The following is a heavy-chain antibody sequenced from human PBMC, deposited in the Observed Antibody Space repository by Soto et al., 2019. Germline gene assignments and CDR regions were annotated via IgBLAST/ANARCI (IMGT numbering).Heavy chain of an antibody. CDR2: IIPIFGTA. J-gene: IGHJ3*02. D-gene: IGHD1-26*01. V-gene: IGHV1-69*01. CDR1: GGTFSSYA. CDR3: AREEELNDAFDI. Sequence: QVQLVQSGAEVKKPGSSVKVSCKASGGTFSSYAISWVRQAPGQGLEWMGGIIPIFGTANYAQKFQGRVTTTADESTITANMELSSLRSEDTAVYYCAREEELNDAFDIWGQGTMVTVSS.